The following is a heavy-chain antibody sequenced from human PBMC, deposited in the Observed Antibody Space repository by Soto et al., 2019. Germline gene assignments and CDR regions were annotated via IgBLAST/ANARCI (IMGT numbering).Heavy chain of an antibody. CDR1: GGSISSYY. D-gene: IGHD6-19*01. CDR3: ARDSSSRRAGRFDY. V-gene: IGHV4-59*01. Sequence: SETLSLTCTVSGGSISSYYWSWIRQPPGKGLEWIGYIYYSGSTNYNPSLKRRVTISVDTSKNQFSLKLSSVTAADTAVYYCARDSSSRRAGRFDYWGQGTLVTVS. J-gene: IGHJ4*02. CDR2: IYYSGST.